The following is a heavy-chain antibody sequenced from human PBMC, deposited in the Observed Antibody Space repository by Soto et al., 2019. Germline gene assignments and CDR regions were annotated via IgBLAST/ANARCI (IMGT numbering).Heavy chain of an antibody. V-gene: IGHV4-59*01. J-gene: IGHJ3*02. Sequence: PSETLSLTCTVSGGSISSYYWSWIRQPPGKGLEWIGYIYYSGSTNYNPSLKSRVTISVDTSKNQFSLKLSSVTAADTAVYYCSSDVPYCSGGSCYSVYAFDIWGQGTMVTVSS. CDR3: SSDVPYCSGGSCYSVYAFDI. CDR1: GGSISSYY. CDR2: IYYSGST. D-gene: IGHD2-15*01.